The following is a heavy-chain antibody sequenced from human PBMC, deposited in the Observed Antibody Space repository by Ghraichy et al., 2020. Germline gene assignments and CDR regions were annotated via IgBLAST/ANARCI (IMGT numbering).Heavy chain of an antibody. D-gene: IGHD6-13*01. Sequence: SQTLSLTCTVSGDYISKYYWSWVRQSPAKRLEWIGYIYYNGGAEYNPSLKSRVTIFLDTSKTQFSLRMTSVTTADTAVYYCARTAAGDYGMDVWGQGTAVAVSS. CDR3: ARTAAGDYGMDV. CDR2: IYYNGGA. V-gene: IGHV4-59*01. J-gene: IGHJ6*02. CDR1: GDYISKYY.